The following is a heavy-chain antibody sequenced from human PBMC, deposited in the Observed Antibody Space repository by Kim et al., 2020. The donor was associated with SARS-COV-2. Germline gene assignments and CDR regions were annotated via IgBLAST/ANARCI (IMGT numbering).Heavy chain of an antibody. CDR2: ISYDGSNK. V-gene: IGHV3-30*18. D-gene: IGHD4-17*01. CDR3: AKVKPPTVTALNYFDY. J-gene: IGHJ4*02. Sequence: GGSLRLSCAASGFTFSSYGMHWVRQAPGKGLEWVAVISYDGSNKYYADSVKGRFTISRDNSKNTLYLQMNSLRAEDTAVYYCAKVKPPTVTALNYFDYWGQGTLVTVSS. CDR1: GFTFSSYG.